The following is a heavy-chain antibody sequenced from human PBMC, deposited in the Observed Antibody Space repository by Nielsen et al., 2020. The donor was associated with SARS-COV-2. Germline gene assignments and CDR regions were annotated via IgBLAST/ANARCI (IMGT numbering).Heavy chain of an antibody. Sequence: SLKISCTASGFTFDDFGMHWVRQAPGKGLEWASGISWNSNVIGYADSVKGRFTISRDNAKKSLYLQMNSLRAEDTAVYYCARRRTADYFDYWGQGTLVTVSS. CDR3: ARRRTADYFDY. CDR1: GFTFDDFG. J-gene: IGHJ4*02. CDR2: ISWNSNVI. V-gene: IGHV3-9*01.